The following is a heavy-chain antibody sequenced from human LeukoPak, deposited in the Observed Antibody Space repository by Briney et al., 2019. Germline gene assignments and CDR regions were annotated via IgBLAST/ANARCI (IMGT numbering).Heavy chain of an antibody. J-gene: IGHJ4*02. Sequence: GASVKVSCKASGGTFSSYAISWVRQAPGQGLEWMGGIIPIFGTANYAQKFQGRVTITTDESTSTAYMELSSLRSEDTAAYYCARGRGDYYDSSGYYYYFDYWGQGTLVTVSS. CDR3: ARGRGDYYDSSGYYYYFDY. V-gene: IGHV1-69*05. D-gene: IGHD3-22*01. CDR1: GGTFSSYA. CDR2: IIPIFGTA.